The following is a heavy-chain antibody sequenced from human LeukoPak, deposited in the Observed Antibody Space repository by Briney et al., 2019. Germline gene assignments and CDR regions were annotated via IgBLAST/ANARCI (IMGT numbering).Heavy chain of an antibody. V-gene: IGHV4-30-2*01. CDR3: ARSGASPRGWFDP. CDR1: GGSISSGGYS. D-gene: IGHD3-10*01. Sequence: PSETLSLTCAVSGGSISSGGYSWSWIRQLPGKGLEWIGYIYHSGSTYYNPSLKSRVTISVDRSKNQFSLKLSSVTAADTAVYYCARSGASPRGWFDPWGQGTLVTVSS. J-gene: IGHJ5*02. CDR2: IYHSGST.